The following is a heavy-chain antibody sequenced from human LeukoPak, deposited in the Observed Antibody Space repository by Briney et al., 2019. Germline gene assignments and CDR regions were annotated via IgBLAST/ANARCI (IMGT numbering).Heavy chain of an antibody. Sequence: GGSLRLSCAASGFTVSGNYMSWVRQAPGKGLEWVSVLYSGGSTYYADSVKGRFTISRDNSKNTLYLQMNSLRTEDTAVYYCARGPGVAHSGFDYWGQGTLVTVSS. V-gene: IGHV3-53*01. D-gene: IGHD3-10*01. J-gene: IGHJ4*02. CDR1: GFTVSGNY. CDR3: ARGPGVAHSGFDY. CDR2: LYSGGST.